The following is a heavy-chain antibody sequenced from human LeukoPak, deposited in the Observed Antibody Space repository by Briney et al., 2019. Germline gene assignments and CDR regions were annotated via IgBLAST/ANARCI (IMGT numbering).Heavy chain of an antibody. CDR1: GFTFSSYS. Sequence: PGGSLRLSCAASGFTFSSYSMNWLRQAPGKGLEWVSSISSSSSYIYYADSVKGRFTISRDNAKNSLYLQMNSLRAEDTAVYYCVKVLYRGVTTVTTSRFDPWGQGTLVTVSS. CDR3: VKVLYRGVTTVTTSRFDP. CDR2: ISSSSSYI. J-gene: IGHJ5*02. D-gene: IGHD4-17*01. V-gene: IGHV3-21*01.